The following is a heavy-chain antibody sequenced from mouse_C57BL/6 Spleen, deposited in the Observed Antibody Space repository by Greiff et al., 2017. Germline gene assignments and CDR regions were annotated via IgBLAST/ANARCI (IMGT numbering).Heavy chain of an antibody. CDR3: AGDDYDAMDY. CDR2: ISYDGSN. CDR1: GYSITSGYY. Sequence: EVKLVESGPGLVKPSQSLSLTCSVTGYSITSGYYWNWIRQFPGNKLEWMGYISYDGSNNYNPSLKNRISITRDTSKNQFFLKLNSVTTEDTATYYCAGDDYDAMDYWGQGTSVTVSS. J-gene: IGHJ4*01. V-gene: IGHV3-6*01.